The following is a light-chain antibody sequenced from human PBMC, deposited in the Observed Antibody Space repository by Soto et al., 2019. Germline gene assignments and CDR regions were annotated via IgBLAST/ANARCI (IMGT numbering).Light chain of an antibody. V-gene: IGLV2-14*01. CDR1: GSDVGGYNY. CDR2: GVI. Sequence: QSALTQPASVSGSPGQSIAISCTGSGSDVGGYNYVSWYQQHPGKAPKLIIYGVIHRPSGVSARFSASRSAYTASLTISGLQAEDEAEYYCSSYTNINTRACVFGTGTKLTVL. J-gene: IGLJ1*01. CDR3: SSYTNINTRACV.